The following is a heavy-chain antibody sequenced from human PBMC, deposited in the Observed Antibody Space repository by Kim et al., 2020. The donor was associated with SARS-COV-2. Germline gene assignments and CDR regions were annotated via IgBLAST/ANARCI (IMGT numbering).Heavy chain of an antibody. V-gene: IGHV7-4-1*02. Sequence: ASVKVSCKASGYTFTSYSINWVRQAPGQGLEWMGWINTNTGNPTYAQGFTGRFVFSLDTSVSTAYLQISSLKAEDTAVYYCARDLLWPYLNWFDPWGQGTLVTVSS. J-gene: IGHJ5*02. CDR1: GYTFTSYS. D-gene: IGHD2-21*01. CDR3: ARDLLWPYLNWFDP. CDR2: INTNTGNP.